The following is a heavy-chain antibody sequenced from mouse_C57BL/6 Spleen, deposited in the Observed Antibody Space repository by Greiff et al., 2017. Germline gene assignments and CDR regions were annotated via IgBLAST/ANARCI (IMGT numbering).Heavy chain of an antibody. D-gene: IGHD2-5*01. CDR1: GYSFTGYY. Sequence: EVQLQQSGPELVKPGASVKISCKASGYSFTGYYMNWVKQSPEKSLEWIGEINPSTGGTTYNQKFKAKATLTVDKSSSTAYMQLKSLTSEDSAVYYCARPYSNHYYAMDYWGQGTSVTVAS. CDR3: ARPYSNHYYAMDY. V-gene: IGHV1-42*01. J-gene: IGHJ4*01. CDR2: INPSTGGT.